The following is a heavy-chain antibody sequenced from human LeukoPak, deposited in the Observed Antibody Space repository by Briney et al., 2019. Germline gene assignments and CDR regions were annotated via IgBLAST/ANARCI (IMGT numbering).Heavy chain of an antibody. CDR3: ARGRGDSASWYFDY. CDR1: GFTFGNYW. Sequence: GGSLRLSCAASGFTFGNYWMSWVRQAPGMGLEWVANIKQDGSEKYYVDSVKSRFTISRDNAKSSLYLQMNSLGVEDTAVYYCARGRGDSASWYFDYWGQGTLVTVSS. D-gene: IGHD2-2*01. CDR2: IKQDGSEK. V-gene: IGHV3-7*03. J-gene: IGHJ4*02.